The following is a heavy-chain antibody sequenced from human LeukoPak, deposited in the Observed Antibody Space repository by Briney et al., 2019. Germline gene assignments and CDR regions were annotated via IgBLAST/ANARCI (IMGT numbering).Heavy chain of an antibody. Sequence: SETLSLTCTVSGYSISSGYYWGWIRQPPGKGLEWIGSIYHSGSTYYNPSLKSRVTISVDTSKNQFSLKLSSVTAADTAVYYCARDDCSGGSCYPGSWFDPWGQGTLVTVSS. CDR1: GYSISSGYY. D-gene: IGHD2-15*01. CDR2: IYHSGST. J-gene: IGHJ5*02. CDR3: ARDDCSGGSCYPGSWFDP. V-gene: IGHV4-38-2*02.